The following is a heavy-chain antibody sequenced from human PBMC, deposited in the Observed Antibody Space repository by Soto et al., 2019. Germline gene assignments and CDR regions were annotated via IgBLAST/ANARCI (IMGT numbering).Heavy chain of an antibody. Sequence: GESLKISCNTSGYSFNTFWISWVRQVPGKGLEWVGRIDPGDSNTNYSPSLQGHVTLSVDKSIGTAYLQWSSLKASDTGIYYCARQGGYYYYGMDVWGQGTAVTVSS. CDR2: IDPGDSNT. CDR3: ARQGGYYYYGMDV. CDR1: GYSFNTFW. D-gene: IGHD2-15*01. V-gene: IGHV5-10-1*01. J-gene: IGHJ6*02.